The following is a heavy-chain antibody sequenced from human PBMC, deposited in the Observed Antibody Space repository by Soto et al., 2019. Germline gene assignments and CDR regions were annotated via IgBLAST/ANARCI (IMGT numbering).Heavy chain of an antibody. Sequence: QVQLVQSGAEEKKPGASVKVSCKASGYTFTSYAMHWVRQAPGQRLEWMGWINAGNGNTKYSQKFQGRVTITRDASASTAYMELSSLRSEDTAVYYCARAPSWWYFDLWGRGTLVTVSS. J-gene: IGHJ2*01. V-gene: IGHV1-3*05. CDR3: ARAPSWWYFDL. CDR1: GYTFTSYA. CDR2: INAGNGNT.